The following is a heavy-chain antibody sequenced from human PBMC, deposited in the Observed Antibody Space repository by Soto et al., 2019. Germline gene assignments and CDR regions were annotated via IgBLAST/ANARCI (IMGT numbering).Heavy chain of an antibody. CDR2: IYPGDSDT. CDR1: GYSFTSYW. D-gene: IGHD3-22*01. J-gene: IGHJ6*01. Sequence: PGESRKISCKVSGYSFTSYWIGWLRQMPGKGLEWMGIIYPGDSDTRYSPSFQGQVTISADKSISTAYLQWSSLKASDTAMYYCARRDLYYDSSGCEGDYYPYGMEFWGQGTSVTVAS. V-gene: IGHV5-51*01. CDR3: ARRDLYYDSSGCEGDYYPYGMEF.